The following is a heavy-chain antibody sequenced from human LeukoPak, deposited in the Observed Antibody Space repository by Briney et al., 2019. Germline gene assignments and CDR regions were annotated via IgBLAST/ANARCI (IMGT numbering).Heavy chain of an antibody. CDR2: ISSSSSTI. CDR1: GFTFSRYS. Sequence: PGGSLRLSCAASGFTFSRYSMNWVRQAPGKGLEWVSYISSSSSTIYYADSVKGRFTISRDNAKNSLYLQMNSLRAEDTAVYYCAKDLTITMIVVVIPGRYFDYWGQGTLVTVSS. D-gene: IGHD3-22*01. J-gene: IGHJ4*02. CDR3: AKDLTITMIVVVIPGRYFDY. V-gene: IGHV3-48*04.